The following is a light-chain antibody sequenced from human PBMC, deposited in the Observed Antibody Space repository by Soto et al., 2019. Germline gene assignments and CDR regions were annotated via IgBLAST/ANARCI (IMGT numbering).Light chain of an antibody. CDR2: AAS. CDR3: QQYAESPIT. J-gene: IGKJ5*01. V-gene: IGKV3-20*01. Sequence: PGEGTTLSCTASHLVKKNYLAWYQQKAGQAPRLLIYAASARATGIPDRFSGRGSGTDFTLTISRLEPEDVAVFYCQQYAESPITFGQGTQLEI. CDR1: HLVKKNY.